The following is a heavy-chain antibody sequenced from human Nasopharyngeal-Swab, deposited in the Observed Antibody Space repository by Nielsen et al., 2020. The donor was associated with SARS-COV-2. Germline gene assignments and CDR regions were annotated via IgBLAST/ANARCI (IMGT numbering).Heavy chain of an antibody. D-gene: IGHD6-13*01. CDR1: GFTFSHYF. CDR2: ITPSGGAT. Sequence: ASVTVSCKASGFTFSHYFMHWVRQAPGQGLEWMGVITPSGGATNYARKFRGRVAMTRDPSTSTVYLDLSSLKSEDTAVYFCASEPGGMAAPGKHFDPWGQGTLVTVSS. J-gene: IGHJ5*02. V-gene: IGHV1-46*01. CDR3: ASEPGGMAAPGKHFDP.